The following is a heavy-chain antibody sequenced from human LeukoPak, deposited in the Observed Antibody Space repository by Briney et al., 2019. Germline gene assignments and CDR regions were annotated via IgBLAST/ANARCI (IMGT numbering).Heavy chain of an antibody. CDR2: ISGSGGST. CDR1: GFIFSSFA. Sequence: GGSLRLSCAASGFIFSSFAMTWVRQAPGKGLEWVSAISGSGGSTYYADSVKGRFTISRDNSKNTLYLQMNSLRAEDTAVYYCAKSNRVVVITTPDYWGQGTLVTVSS. D-gene: IGHD3-22*01. CDR3: AKSNRVVVITTPDY. V-gene: IGHV3-23*01. J-gene: IGHJ4*02.